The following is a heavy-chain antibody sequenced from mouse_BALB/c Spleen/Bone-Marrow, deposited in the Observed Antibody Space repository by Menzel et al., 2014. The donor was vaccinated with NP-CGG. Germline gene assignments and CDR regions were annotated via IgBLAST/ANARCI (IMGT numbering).Heavy chain of an antibody. CDR2: ISGGTSTI. D-gene: IGHD2-3*01. J-gene: IGHJ2*01. V-gene: IGHV5-17*02. Sequence: EVKLVESGGGLVQPGESRKLSCAASGFTFRSFGMHWARQAPEKGLEWVAYISGGTSTIYYADTVKGRFTISRDNPNNTLFLQMTSLRSEDTAMYYCVRGGYYVPSYFDSWGQGTTLTVSS. CDR1: GFTFRSFG. CDR3: VRGGYYVPSYFDS.